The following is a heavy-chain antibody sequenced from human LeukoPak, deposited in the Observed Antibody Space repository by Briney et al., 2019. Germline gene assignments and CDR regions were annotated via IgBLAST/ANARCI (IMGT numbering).Heavy chain of an antibody. Sequence: PSETLSLTCTVSGGSISSGDYYWSWIRQPPGKGLEWIGYIYYSGSTYYNPSLKSRVTISVDTSKNQFSLKLSSVTAADTAVYYCARGPSDWIHGRGAFDIWGQGTMVTVSS. CDR3: ARGPSDWIHGRGAFDI. V-gene: IGHV4-30-4*02. CDR1: GGSISSGDYY. CDR2: IYYSGST. D-gene: IGHD3-10*02. J-gene: IGHJ3*02.